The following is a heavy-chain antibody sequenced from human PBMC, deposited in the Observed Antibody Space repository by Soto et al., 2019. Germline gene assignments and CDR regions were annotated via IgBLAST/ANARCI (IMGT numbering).Heavy chain of an antibody. CDR1: GFTFSSYA. V-gene: IGHV3-23*01. CDR3: AKDGVRYDFWSGFFDY. J-gene: IGHJ4*02. CDR2: ISGSGGST. D-gene: IGHD3-3*01. Sequence: EVQLLESGGGLVQPGGSLRLSCAASGFTFSSYAMSWVRQAPGKGLEWVSAISGSGGSTYYADSVEGRFTISRDNSKNTLYLQMNSLRAEDTAVYYCAKDGVRYDFWSGFFDYWGQGTLVTVSS.